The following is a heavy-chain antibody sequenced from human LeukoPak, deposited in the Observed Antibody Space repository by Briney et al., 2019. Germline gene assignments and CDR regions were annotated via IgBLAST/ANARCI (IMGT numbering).Heavy chain of an antibody. CDR3: ARERAGSNDY. CDR1: GGSISSSSYY. CDR2: IYYSGST. Sequence: SETLSLTCTVSGGSISSSSYYWGWICQPPGKGLEWIGSIYYSGSTYYNPSLKSRVTISVDTSKNQFSLKLSSVTAADTAVYYCARERAGSNDYWGQGTLVTVSS. V-gene: IGHV4-39*07. J-gene: IGHJ4*02.